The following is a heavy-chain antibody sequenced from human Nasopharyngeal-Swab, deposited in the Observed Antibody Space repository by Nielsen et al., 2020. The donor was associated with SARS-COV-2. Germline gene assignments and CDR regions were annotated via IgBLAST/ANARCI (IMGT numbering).Heavy chain of an antibody. CDR3: ANHYGSGSYYRTSMDV. Sequence: GESLKISCAASGFTFSSYEMNWVRQAPGKGLEWVSYISSSGSTIYYADSVKGRFTISRDNAKNSLYLQMNSLRAEDTAVYYCANHYGSGSYYRTSMDVWGQGTTVTVSS. D-gene: IGHD3-10*01. CDR2: ISSSGSTI. V-gene: IGHV3-48*03. CDR1: GFTFSSYE. J-gene: IGHJ6*02.